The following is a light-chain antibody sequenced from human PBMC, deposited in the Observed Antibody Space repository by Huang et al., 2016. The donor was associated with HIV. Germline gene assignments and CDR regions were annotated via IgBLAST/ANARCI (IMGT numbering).Light chain of an antibody. CDR2: AAS. CDR3: QQYYLTPYS. V-gene: IGKV1-NL1*01. Sequence: DIQLTQSPSSLSASVGGRVTITWRASQDISSSLAWYQQKPGKAPTLLLAAASRLESGVPSRFGGSGSGTEYTLIIDSLQPEEFASYLCQQYYLTPYSFGQGTKLEI. CDR1: QDISSS. J-gene: IGKJ2*01.